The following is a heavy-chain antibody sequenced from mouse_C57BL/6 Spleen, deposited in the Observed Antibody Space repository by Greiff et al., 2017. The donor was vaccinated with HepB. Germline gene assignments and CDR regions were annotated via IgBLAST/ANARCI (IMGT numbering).Heavy chain of an antibody. CDR1: GYSFTGYY. D-gene: IGHD1-1*01. CDR3: ARRDYGSSYFFFDY. CDR2: INPSTGGT. V-gene: IGHV1-42*01. J-gene: IGHJ2*01. Sequence: EVQLQQSGPELVKPGASVKISCKASGYSFTGYYMNWVKQSPEKSLEWIGEINPSTGGTTYNQKFKAKATLTVDKSSSTAYMQLKSLTSEDSAVYYCARRDYGSSYFFFDYWGQGTTLTVSS.